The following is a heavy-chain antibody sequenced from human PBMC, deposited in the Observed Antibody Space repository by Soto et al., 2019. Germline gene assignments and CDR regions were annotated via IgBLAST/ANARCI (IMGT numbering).Heavy chain of an antibody. CDR1: GFTFSSYA. CDR3: AKAVLWFGELRWFDP. J-gene: IGHJ5*02. V-gene: IGHV3-23*01. Sequence: GGSLRLSCAASGFTFSSYAMSWVRQAPGKGLEWVSAISGSGGSTYYADSVKGRFTISRDNSKNTLYLQMNSLRAEDTAVYYCAKAVLWFGELRWFDPWGQGTLVTVSS. D-gene: IGHD3-10*01. CDR2: ISGSGGST.